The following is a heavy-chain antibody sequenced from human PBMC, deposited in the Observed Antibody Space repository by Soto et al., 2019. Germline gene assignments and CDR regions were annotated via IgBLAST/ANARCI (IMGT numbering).Heavy chain of an antibody. V-gene: IGHV3-11*01. D-gene: IGHD4-17*01. Sequence: GGSLRLSCAASGSTFSDYYIHWIRRAPGKGLEWISYISGNGEIIQYAASARGRFTISRDNAENSVYLEMDSLRAEDTALYYCARDVDADFRTDFDYWGRGTLVTVS. CDR3: ARDVDADFRTDFDY. CDR1: GSTFSDYY. J-gene: IGHJ4*02. CDR2: ISGNGEII.